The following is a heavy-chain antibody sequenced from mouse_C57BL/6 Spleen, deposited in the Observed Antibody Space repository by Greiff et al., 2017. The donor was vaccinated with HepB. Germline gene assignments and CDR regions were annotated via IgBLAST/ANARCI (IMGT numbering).Heavy chain of an antibody. CDR3: AREDYYGSSYDYFDV. Sequence: EVMLVESGGGLVKPGGSLKLSCAASGFTFSDYGMHWVRQAPEKGLEWVAYISSGSSTIYYADTVKGRFTISRDNAKNTLFLQMTSLRSEDTAMYYCAREDYYGSSYDYFDVWGAGTTVTVSS. CDR2: ISSGSSTI. V-gene: IGHV5-17*01. J-gene: IGHJ1*01. D-gene: IGHD1-1*01. CDR1: GFTFSDYG.